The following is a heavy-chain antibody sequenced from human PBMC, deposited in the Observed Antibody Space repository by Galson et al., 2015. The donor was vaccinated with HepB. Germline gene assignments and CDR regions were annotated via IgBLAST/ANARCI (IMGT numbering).Heavy chain of an antibody. CDR3: ARDGNGYSSSWYDPLHFDY. Sequence: SVKVSCKASGYTFTSYGISWVRQAPGQGLEWMGWISAYNGNTNYAQKLQGRVTMTTDTSTSTAYMELRSLRSDDTAVYYCARDGNGYSSSWYDPLHFDYWGQGTLVTVSS. J-gene: IGHJ4*02. CDR1: GYTFTSYG. D-gene: IGHD6-13*01. CDR2: ISAYNGNT. V-gene: IGHV1-18*01.